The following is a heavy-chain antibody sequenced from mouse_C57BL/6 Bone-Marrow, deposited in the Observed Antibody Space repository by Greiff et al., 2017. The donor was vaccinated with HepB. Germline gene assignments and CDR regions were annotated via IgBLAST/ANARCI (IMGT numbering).Heavy chain of an antibody. D-gene: IGHD2-1*01. CDR1: GFTFSSYA. CDR2: ISDGGSYT. V-gene: IGHV5-4*03. CDR3: ARRYGNYGFAY. Sequence: EVNLVESGGGLVKPGGSLKLSCAASGFTFSSYAMSWVRQTPEKRLEWVATISDGGSYTYYPDNVKGRFTISRDNAKNNLYLQMSHLKSEDTAMYYCARRYGNYGFAYWGQGTLVTVSA. J-gene: IGHJ3*01.